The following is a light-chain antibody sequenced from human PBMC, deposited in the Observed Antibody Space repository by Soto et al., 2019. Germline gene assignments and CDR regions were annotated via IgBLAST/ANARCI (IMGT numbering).Light chain of an antibody. V-gene: IGLV2-23*01. J-gene: IGLJ2*01. Sequence: QSVLTQPASVSGSPGQSITISCTGTGSDVSWYQQQPGKAPKLIIYEGNKRPSGISNRFSGSESGNTASLTVSGLQAEDEADYYCCSYAGSHTLGVVFGGGTKLTVL. CDR1: GSDV. CDR2: EGN. CDR3: CSYAGSHTLGVV.